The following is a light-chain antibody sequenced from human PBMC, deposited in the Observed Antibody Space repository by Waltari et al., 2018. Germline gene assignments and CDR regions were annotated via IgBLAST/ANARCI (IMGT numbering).Light chain of an antibody. Sequence: DIVLTQSPGTLSLSPGERVTLSCRASQYITGSWMTWYHQKPGQAPRLLIYGASTRAPGVPDRFSGRGSGTDFTLTISRLEPEDSAVYYCQQYDGSVVTFGGGTKVEIK. CDR3: QQYDGSVVT. CDR1: QYITGSW. CDR2: GAS. V-gene: IGKV3-20*01. J-gene: IGKJ4*01.